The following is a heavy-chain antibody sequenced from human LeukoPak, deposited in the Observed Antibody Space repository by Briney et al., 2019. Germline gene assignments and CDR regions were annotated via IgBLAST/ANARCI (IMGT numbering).Heavy chain of an antibody. D-gene: IGHD2-21*01. CDR1: GVSFGNYA. Sequence: GGSLRLSCVASGVSFGNYAMSWVRQAPGKGLQWVSQISGTGGATWYAGFARDRFTISRDNSTKTLYLQMSGLRVEDTAMYYCGKDPRDTYGTDWFVSWGQGTLLIVSS. CDR2: ISGTGGAT. CDR3: GKDPRDTYGTDWFVS. V-gene: IGHV3-23*01. J-gene: IGHJ5*01.